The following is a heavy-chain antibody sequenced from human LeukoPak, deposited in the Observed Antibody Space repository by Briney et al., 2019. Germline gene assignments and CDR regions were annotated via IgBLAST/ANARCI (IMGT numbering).Heavy chain of an antibody. J-gene: IGHJ4*02. V-gene: IGHV3-21*01. D-gene: IGHD6-6*01. CDR1: GFTFSSYA. Sequence: GGSLRLSCAASGFTFSSYAMSWVRQAPGKGLEWVSSISSSSSYIYYADSVKGRFTISRDNAKNSLYLQMNSLRAEDTAVYYCARDGIAARRFDYWGQGTLVTVSS. CDR2: ISSSSSYI. CDR3: ARDGIAARRFDY.